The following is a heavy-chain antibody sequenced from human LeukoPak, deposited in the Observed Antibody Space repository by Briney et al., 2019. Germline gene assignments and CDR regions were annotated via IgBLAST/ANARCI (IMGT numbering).Heavy chain of an antibody. CDR3: ARSQTYYDYVWGSYRYSHFDY. Sequence: SETLSLTCTVSGGSIGSYYWSWFRQPPGKGLEWIGYIYYSGSTNYNPSLKSRVTISVDTSKNQFSLKLSSVTAADTAVYYCARSQTYYDYVWGSYRYSHFDYWGQGTLVTVSS. J-gene: IGHJ4*02. D-gene: IGHD3-16*02. CDR2: IYYSGST. V-gene: IGHV4-59*01. CDR1: GGSIGSYY.